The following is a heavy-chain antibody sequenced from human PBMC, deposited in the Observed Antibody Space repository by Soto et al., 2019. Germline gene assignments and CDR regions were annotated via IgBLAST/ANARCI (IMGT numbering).Heavy chain of an antibody. D-gene: IGHD3-9*01. CDR2: ISWNSGSI. Sequence: EVQLVESGGGLVQPDRSLRLSCAASGFTFDDYAMHWVRQAPGKGLEWVSGISWNSGSIGYADSVKGRFTISRDNAKNSLYLQMNSLRAEDTALYYCAKESHYDILTGYIDFDYWGQGTLVTVSS. J-gene: IGHJ4*02. V-gene: IGHV3-9*01. CDR3: AKESHYDILTGYIDFDY. CDR1: GFTFDDYA.